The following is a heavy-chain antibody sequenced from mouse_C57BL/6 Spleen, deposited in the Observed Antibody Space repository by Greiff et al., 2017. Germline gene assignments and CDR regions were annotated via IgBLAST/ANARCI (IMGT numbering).Heavy chain of an antibody. V-gene: IGHV1-76*01. CDR2: IYPGSGNT. CDR1: GYTFTDYY. J-gene: IGHJ3*01. CDR3: ARRSSGYEGFAY. D-gene: IGHD3-2*02. Sequence: QVQLQQSGAELVRPGASVKLSCKASGYTFTDYYINWVKQRPGQGLEWIARIYPGSGNTYYNEKFKGKATLTAEKSSSTAYMQLSSLTSEDSAVYFWARRSSGYEGFAYWGQGTLVTVSA.